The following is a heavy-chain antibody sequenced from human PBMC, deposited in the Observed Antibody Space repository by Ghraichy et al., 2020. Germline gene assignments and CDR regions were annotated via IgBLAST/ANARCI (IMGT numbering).Heavy chain of an antibody. V-gene: IGHV3-30-3*01. J-gene: IGHJ4*02. D-gene: IGHD1-1*01. CDR2: ISYDGSNK. CDR3: ARNWYCLGY. Sequence: GGSLRLSCAASGFTFSSYAMHWVRQAPGKGLEWVAVISYDGSNKYYADSVKGRFTISRDNSKNTLYLQMNSLRADDTAVYYCARNWYCLGYWSQGTLVTVSS. CDR1: GFTFSSYA.